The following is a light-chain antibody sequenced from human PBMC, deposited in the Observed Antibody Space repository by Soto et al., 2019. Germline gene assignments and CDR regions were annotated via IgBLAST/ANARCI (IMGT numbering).Light chain of an antibody. J-gene: IGKJ1*01. CDR3: HKSYSTPRT. V-gene: IGKV1-39*01. CDR2: AAS. Sequence: ILMTQSPSSLSASVGDRVTITCRASQSISSYLNWYQQKPGKAPKLLIYAASSLQSGVPSRFSGSGSGTDFTLTISILQPEDFAIYYCHKSYSTPRTFGQGTEVDI. CDR1: QSISSY.